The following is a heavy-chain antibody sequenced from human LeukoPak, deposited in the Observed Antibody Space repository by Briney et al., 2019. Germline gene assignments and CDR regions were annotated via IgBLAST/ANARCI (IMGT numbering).Heavy chain of an antibody. V-gene: IGHV4-34*01. D-gene: IGHD1-14*01. CDR2: INHSGST. J-gene: IGHJ4*02. CDR3: ARGRNFFH. CDR1: GGSFSGYY. Sequence: PSETLSLTCAVYGGSFSGYYWSWIRQPPGKGLEWIGEINHSGSTNYNPSLKSRVTISVDTSKNQFSLKLSSVTAADTAVYYCARGRNFFHWGQGTLVTVSS.